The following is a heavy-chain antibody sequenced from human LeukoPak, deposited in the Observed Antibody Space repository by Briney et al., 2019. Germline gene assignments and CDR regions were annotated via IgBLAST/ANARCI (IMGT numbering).Heavy chain of an antibody. Sequence: SGGSLRLSCAASGFTFSSYAMSWVRQAPGKGLEWVSAISGSGGSTYYADSVEGRFTISRDNSKNTLYLQMNSLRAEDTAVYYCAKGHLWQQLTPPDYWGQGTLVTVSS. V-gene: IGHV3-23*01. CDR1: GFTFSSYA. J-gene: IGHJ4*02. CDR3: AKGHLWQQLTPPDY. D-gene: IGHD6-13*01. CDR2: ISGSGGST.